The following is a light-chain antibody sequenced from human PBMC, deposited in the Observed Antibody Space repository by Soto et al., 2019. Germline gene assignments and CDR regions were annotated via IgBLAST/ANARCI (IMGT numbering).Light chain of an antibody. J-gene: IGKJ3*01. V-gene: IGKV4-1*01. Sequence: DILMTQSPDSLAVSLGERATINCKSSQSVLYSSNNKNCLAWYQQKPGQPPKLLIYWASTRESGVPDRFSGSGSGTDFTLTISSLQAEDVAVYYCQQYYSTPFTFGPGTKVDIK. CDR1: QSVLYSSNNKNC. CDR3: QQYYSTPFT. CDR2: WAS.